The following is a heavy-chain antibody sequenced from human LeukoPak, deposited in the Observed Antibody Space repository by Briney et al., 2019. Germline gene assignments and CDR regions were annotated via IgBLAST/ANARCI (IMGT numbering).Heavy chain of an antibody. J-gene: IGHJ4*02. CDR1: GFTLSSYW. Sequence: GGSLRLSCAASGFTLSSYWMHWVRHAPGKGLVWVSRINTDGSSTRYADSVKGRFTISRDSAKNTLYLQMNSLRVEDTAVYYCARDSSGPDYWGQGTLVTVS. CDR2: INTDGSST. D-gene: IGHD3-22*01. V-gene: IGHV3-74*01. CDR3: ARDSSGPDY.